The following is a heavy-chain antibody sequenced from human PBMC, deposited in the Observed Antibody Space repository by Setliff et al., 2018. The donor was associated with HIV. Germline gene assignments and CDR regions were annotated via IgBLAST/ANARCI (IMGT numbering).Heavy chain of an antibody. CDR3: ARDWGGSIGVGAYTYYMDV. J-gene: IGHJ6*03. Sequence: ASVKVSCKASGYTFTGYYMHWVRQAPGQGLEWMGWINPNSGGTNYAQKFQGWVTMTRDTSISTAYMELSRLRSDDTAVYYCARDWGGSIGVGAYTYYMDVWGKGTTVTVSS. D-gene: IGHD6-19*01. V-gene: IGHV1-2*04. CDR2: INPNSGGT. CDR1: GYTFTGYY.